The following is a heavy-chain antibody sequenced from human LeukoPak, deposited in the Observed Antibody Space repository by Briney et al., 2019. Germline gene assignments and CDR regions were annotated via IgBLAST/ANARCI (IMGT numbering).Heavy chain of an antibody. CDR2: ISAYNGNT. J-gene: IGHJ3*02. D-gene: IGHD5-18*01. CDR3: ARDRGYSYGLSPLDI. CDR1: GYTFTSYG. V-gene: IGHV1-18*01. Sequence: ASVKVSCKASGYTFTSYGTSWVRQAPGQGLEWMGWISAYNGNTNYAQKLQGRVTMTTDTSTSTAYMELRSLRSDDTAVYYCARDRGYSYGLSPLDIWGQGTMVTVSS.